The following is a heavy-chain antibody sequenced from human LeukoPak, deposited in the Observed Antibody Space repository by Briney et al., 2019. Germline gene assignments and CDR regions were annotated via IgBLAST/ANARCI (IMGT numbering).Heavy chain of an antibody. Sequence: SETLSLTCTVSGGSISSYYWSWIRQPPGKGLEWIGYIYYSGSTNYNPSLKSRVTISVDTSKNQFSLKLSSVTAADTAVYYCARSTTVRTFDYWGQGTLVTVSS. CDR2: IYYSGST. CDR1: GGSISSYY. CDR3: ARSTTVRTFDY. D-gene: IGHD4-17*01. J-gene: IGHJ4*02. V-gene: IGHV4-59*08.